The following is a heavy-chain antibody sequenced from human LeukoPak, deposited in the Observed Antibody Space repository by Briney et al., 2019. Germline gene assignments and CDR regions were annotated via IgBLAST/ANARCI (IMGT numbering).Heavy chain of an antibody. CDR3: ARSRRVGGVIVPFDY. CDR1: GFTFSIYA. V-gene: IGHV3-30*03. Sequence: GGSLRLSCEASGFTFSIYAMHWVRQAPGKGLEWVALISYDGSKKYYADSVKGRFTVSRDNSKNTLYLQMNSLRAEGTAAYYCARSRRVGGVIVPFDYWGQGTLVTVSS. CDR2: ISYDGSKK. J-gene: IGHJ4*02. D-gene: IGHD3-16*02.